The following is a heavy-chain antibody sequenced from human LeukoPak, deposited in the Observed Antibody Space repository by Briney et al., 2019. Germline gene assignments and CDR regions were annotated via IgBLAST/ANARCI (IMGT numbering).Heavy chain of an antibody. V-gene: IGHV4-59*01. J-gene: IGHJ4*02. CDR2: IYYSGST. D-gene: IGHD6-19*01. CDR1: GGTISSYY. Sequence: PSETLSLTCTVSGGTISSYYWSWIRQPPGKGLEWIGYIYYSGSTNYNPSLYSRVTISVDTSKNQFSLILSFVTAADTAVYHCARATTTGWYADYWGQGTLVTVSS. CDR3: ARATTTGWYADY.